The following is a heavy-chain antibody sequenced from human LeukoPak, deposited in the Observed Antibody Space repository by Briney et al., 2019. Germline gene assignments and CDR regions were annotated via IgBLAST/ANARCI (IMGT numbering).Heavy chain of an antibody. CDR3: ARGLGFWVYYYYYGMDV. CDR2: MNPNSGNT. Sequence: ASVKVSCKASGYTFTSYDINWVRQATGQGLEWVGWMNPNSGNTGYAQKFQGRVTMTRNTSISTAYMELSSLRSEDTAVYYCARGLGFWVYYYYYGMDVWGQGTTVTVSS. V-gene: IGHV1-8*01. J-gene: IGHJ6*02. D-gene: IGHD3-10*01. CDR1: GYTFTSYD.